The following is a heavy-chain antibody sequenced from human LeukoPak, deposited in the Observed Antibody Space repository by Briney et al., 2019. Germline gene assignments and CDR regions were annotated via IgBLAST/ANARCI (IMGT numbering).Heavy chain of an antibody. CDR2: IYTSGST. J-gene: IGHJ6*03. CDR3: ARGDPYYYYYMDV. CDR1: GGSISSYY. Sequence: PSETLSLTCTVSGGSISSYYWSWTRQPAGKGLEWIGRIYTSGSTTYNPSLKSRVTISVDTSKSQFSLKLSSVTAADTAVYYCARGDPYYYYYMDVWGKGTTVTVSS. D-gene: IGHD2-21*02. V-gene: IGHV4-4*07.